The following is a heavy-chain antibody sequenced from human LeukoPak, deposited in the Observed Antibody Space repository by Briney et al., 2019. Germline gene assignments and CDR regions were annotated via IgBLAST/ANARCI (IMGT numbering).Heavy chain of an antibody. CDR3: ARESLDTAIGWGESDY. Sequence: GGSLRLSCAASGFTFSSYWMSWVRQAPGKGMEWAANIKQDGSEKYYVDSVKGRFTISRDNAKNSLYLQMNSQRAEDTAVYYCARESLDTAIGWGESDYWGQGTLVTVSS. D-gene: IGHD5-18*01. CDR2: IKQDGSEK. J-gene: IGHJ4*02. CDR1: GFTFSSYW. V-gene: IGHV3-7*01.